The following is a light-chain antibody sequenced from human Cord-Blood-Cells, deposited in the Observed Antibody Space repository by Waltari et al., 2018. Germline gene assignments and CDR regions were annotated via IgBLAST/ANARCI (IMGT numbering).Light chain of an antibody. CDR2: DVS. V-gene: IGLV2-14*01. J-gene: IGLJ3*02. Sequence: QSALTQPASVSGSPGQSITISCTGTSRDVGGYNYVYWYQQHPGKAPKLMIYDVSNRPSGVSNRFSGSKSGNTASLTISGLQAEDEADYYCSSYTSSSTRVFGGGTKLTVL. CDR1: SRDVGGYNY. CDR3: SSYTSSSTRV.